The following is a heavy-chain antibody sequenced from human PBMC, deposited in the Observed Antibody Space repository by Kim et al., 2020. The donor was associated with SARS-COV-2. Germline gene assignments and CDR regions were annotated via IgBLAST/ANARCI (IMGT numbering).Heavy chain of an antibody. CDR3: ARLVATRAYYFDY. Sequence: NPSLKSRVTISADTSKNQFSLSLASVTIADAAVYYCARLVATRAYYFDYWGQGVLVTVSS. D-gene: IGHD2-21*02. J-gene: IGHJ4*02. V-gene: IGHV4-59*01.